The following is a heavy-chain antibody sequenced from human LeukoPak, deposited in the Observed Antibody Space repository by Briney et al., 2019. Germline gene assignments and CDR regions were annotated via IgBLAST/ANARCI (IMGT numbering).Heavy chain of an antibody. D-gene: IGHD3-3*01. CDR1: GFTFSSYA. V-gene: IGHV3-23*01. J-gene: IGHJ4*02. CDR2: ISGSGGST. Sequence: PGGSLRLSCAASGFTFSSYAMSWVRQAPGKGLEWVSAISGSGGSTYYADSVMGRFTISRDNSKNTLYLQMNSLRAEDTAVYYCAKYEDFWSGYYDYWGQGTLVTVSS. CDR3: AKYEDFWSGYYDY.